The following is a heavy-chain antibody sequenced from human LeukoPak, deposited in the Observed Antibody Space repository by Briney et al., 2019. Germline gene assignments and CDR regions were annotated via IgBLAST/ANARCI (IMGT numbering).Heavy chain of an antibody. CDR2: IYYGGTT. V-gene: IGHV4-59*01. CDR1: GGSLSTYS. CDR3: ARDTTVASGMQH. Sequence: SETLSLTCSVSGGSLSTYSWSWVRQSPGKRLERIGYIYYGGTTNYTPSLKSRATISADTAKNQFSLRLRSVTAADTAIYYCARDTTVASGMQHWGQGTLVTVSS. D-gene: IGHD5-12*01. J-gene: IGHJ4*02.